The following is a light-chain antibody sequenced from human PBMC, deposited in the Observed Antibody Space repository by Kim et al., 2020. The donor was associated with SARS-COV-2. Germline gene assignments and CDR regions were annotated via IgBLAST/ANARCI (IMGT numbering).Light chain of an antibody. CDR2: EVT. CDR1: SSDVGSYDL. V-gene: IGLV2-23*02. Sequence: QSALTQPASVSGSHGQSITISCTGTSSDVGSYDLVSWYQQHPGKAPQLMIYEVTKRPSRVSNRFSGSKSVNTASLTISGLQAEDEADYYCCSYAGFSTYVFGTGTKVTVL. CDR3: CSYAGFSTYV. J-gene: IGLJ1*01.